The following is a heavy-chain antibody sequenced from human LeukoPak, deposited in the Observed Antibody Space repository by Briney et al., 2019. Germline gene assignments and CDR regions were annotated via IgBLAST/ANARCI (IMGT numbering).Heavy chain of an antibody. Sequence: SETLSLTCTVSGGSISYSYWTWIRQPPGKGLEWIGYIYYIGTTNYNPSLKSRVTISLDTSKNQFSLELSSVTAADTAVYYCARHGTSGTNLNWFDPWGQGTLVTVSS. D-gene: IGHD1-1*01. CDR2: IYYIGTT. CDR1: GGSISYSY. J-gene: IGHJ5*01. V-gene: IGHV4-59*01. CDR3: ARHGTSGTNLNWFDP.